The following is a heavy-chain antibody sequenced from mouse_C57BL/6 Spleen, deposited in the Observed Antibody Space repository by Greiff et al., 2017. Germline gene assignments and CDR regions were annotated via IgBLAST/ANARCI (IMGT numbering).Heavy chain of an antibody. CDR3: ARECYDGYFDY. V-gene: IGHV3-6*01. CDR1: GYSITSGYY. CDR2: ISYDGSN. Sequence: EVKLMESGPGLVKPSQSLSLTCSVTGYSITSGYYWNWIRQFPGNKLEWMGYISYDGSNNYNPSLKNRISITRDTSKNQFFLKLNSVTTEDTATYYCARECYDGYFDYWGQGTTLTVSS. D-gene: IGHD2-3*01. J-gene: IGHJ2*01.